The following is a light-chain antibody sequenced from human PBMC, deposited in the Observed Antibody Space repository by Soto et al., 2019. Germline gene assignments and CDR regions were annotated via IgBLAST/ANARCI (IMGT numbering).Light chain of an antibody. CDR3: SSYVGTFIFV. CDR1: SSDVGAYTS. Sequence: QSALTQPASVSGSPGQSITISCTGTSSDVGAYTSVSWYQQHPGKAPKLIIYEVSNRPPGISTRFSGSKSASTASLTISGLQAEDEAHYYCSSYVGTFIFVFGTGTKVTVL. J-gene: IGLJ1*01. V-gene: IGLV2-14*01. CDR2: EVS.